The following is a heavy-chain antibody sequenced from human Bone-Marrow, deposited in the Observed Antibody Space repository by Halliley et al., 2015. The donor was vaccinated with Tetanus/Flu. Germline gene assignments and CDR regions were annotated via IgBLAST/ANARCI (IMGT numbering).Heavy chain of an antibody. J-gene: IGHJ4*02. CDR3: AREVGANTFDY. CDR2: LWSDGTHK. Sequence: SLRLSCAASGFTLITSGMHWVRQAPGKGLEWVAVLWSDGTHKYYGDSVKGRFTISRDSSKNTLYLQMTSLRVGDTAVYYCAREVGANTFDYWGQGTLVAVSS. V-gene: IGHV3-33*01. CDR1: GFTLITSG. D-gene: IGHD1-26*01.